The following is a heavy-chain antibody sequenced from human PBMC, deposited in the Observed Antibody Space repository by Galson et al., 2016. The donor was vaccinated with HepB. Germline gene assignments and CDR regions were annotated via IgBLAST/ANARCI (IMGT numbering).Heavy chain of an antibody. V-gene: IGHV3-11*01. CDR2: ISGSADSR. J-gene: IGHJ5*02. D-gene: IGHD6-19*01. CDR1: GFTFSHYF. Sequence: SLRLSCAASGFTFSHYFVSWIRQAPGKGLEWVSYISGSADSRRYADSVKGRFTIFRDNSKNSLYLQMNNLRAEDTAVYYCARMVPLYSGGWYVRGDGWFDPWGQGTLVTVSS. CDR3: ARMVPLYSGGWYVRGDGWFDP.